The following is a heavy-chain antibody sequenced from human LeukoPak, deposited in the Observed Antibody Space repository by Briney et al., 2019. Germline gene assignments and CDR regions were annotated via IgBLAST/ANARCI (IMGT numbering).Heavy chain of an antibody. J-gene: IGHJ3*02. CDR2: ISSSSSTI. CDR1: GFTFNSYN. Sequence: GGSLRLSCAASGFTFNSYNMNWVRQAPGKGVEWVSYISSSSSTIYYADSVKGRFTISRDSAKTSLFLQMNSLRDEDTAVYYCARAYSSSSGRDAFDSWGLGTLVTVSS. CDR3: ARAYSSSSGRDAFDS. D-gene: IGHD6-6*01. V-gene: IGHV3-48*02.